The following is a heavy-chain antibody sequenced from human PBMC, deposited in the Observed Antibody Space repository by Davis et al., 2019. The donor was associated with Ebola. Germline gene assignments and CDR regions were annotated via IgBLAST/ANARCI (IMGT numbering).Heavy chain of an antibody. V-gene: IGHV4-39*01. CDR1: GGSISSSSYY. CDR3: ARPIVGATTGFDP. D-gene: IGHD1-26*01. Sequence: PSETLSLTCTVSGGSISSSSYYWGWIRQPPGKGLEWIGSIYYSGSTYYNPSLKSRVTISVDTSKNQFSLKLSSVTAADTAVYYCARPIVGATTGFDPWGQGTLVTVSS. J-gene: IGHJ5*02. CDR2: IYYSGST.